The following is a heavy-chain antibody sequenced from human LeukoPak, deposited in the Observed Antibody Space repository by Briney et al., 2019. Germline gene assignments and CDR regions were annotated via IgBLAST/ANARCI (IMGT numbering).Heavy chain of an antibody. CDR3: ASPGSHYDFWSGYYN. J-gene: IGHJ4*02. CDR1: GGSISSYY. V-gene: IGHV4-59*01. D-gene: IGHD3-3*01. CDR2: IYYSGST. Sequence: PSETLSLTCTVSGGSISSYYWSWIRQPPGKGLEWIGNIYYSGSTNYNPSLKSRVTISVDTSKNQFSLKLSSVTAADTAVYYCASPGSHYDFWSGYYNWGQGTLVTVSS.